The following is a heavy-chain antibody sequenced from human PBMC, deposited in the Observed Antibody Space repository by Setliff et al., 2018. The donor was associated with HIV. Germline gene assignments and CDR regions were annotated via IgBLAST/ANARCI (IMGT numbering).Heavy chain of an antibody. V-gene: IGHV3-30*11. Sequence: GSLRLSCAASGFTFSRSAVHWVRQAPGKGLEWVAVISNDGSNKFYADSVKGRFTISRDNFKNTVYLQMNSLRTEDTALYYCTPLDYWGQGTLVTVSS. J-gene: IGHJ4*02. CDR2: ISNDGSNK. D-gene: IGHD2-15*01. CDR3: TPLDY. CDR1: GFTFSRSA.